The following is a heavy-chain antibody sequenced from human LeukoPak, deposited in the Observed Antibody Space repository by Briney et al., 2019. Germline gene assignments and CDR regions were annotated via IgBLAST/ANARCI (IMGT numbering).Heavy chain of an antibody. CDR2: ISYDGRNK. J-gene: IGHJ4*02. V-gene: IGHV3-30*19. Sequence: GGSLRLSCAAAGFTFSSYGMHWVRQAPGKGLEWGALISYDGRNKYYADSVKGRFTISRDTSKNTLYLQMNRLRAEDTAVYYCARDLDSSGWYGYFDYWGQGTLVTVSS. D-gene: IGHD6-19*01. CDR3: ARDLDSSGWYGYFDY. CDR1: GFTFSSYG.